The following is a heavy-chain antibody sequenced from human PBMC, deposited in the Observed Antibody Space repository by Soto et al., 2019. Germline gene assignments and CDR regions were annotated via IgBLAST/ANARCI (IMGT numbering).Heavy chain of an antibody. J-gene: IGHJ3*02. CDR1: GFTFSSYA. CDR3: AKVQYYYDSSGPTTGTDAFDI. Sequence: SLRLSCAASGFTFSSYAMSRVRQAAVEGLEWISAISGSGGSTYYADSVKGRFTISRDSSKNTLYLQMNSLRAEDTAVYYCAKVQYYYDSSGPTTGTDAFDIWGQGTMVTVSS. CDR2: ISGSGGST. D-gene: IGHD3-22*01. V-gene: IGHV3-23*01.